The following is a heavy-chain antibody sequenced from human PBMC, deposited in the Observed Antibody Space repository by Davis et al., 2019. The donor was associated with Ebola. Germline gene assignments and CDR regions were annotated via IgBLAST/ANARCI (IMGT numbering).Heavy chain of an antibody. V-gene: IGHV1-8*02. CDR3: ARRLGVSKDTRHDH. J-gene: IGHJ4*02. D-gene: IGHD2-15*01. Sequence: ASVKVSCKASGYTFTSYAMNWVRQAPGQGLEWMGWMNPNSGNTGYAQKFQGRVTMTRNTSISTAYMEVSSLRSEGTGVYYCARRLGVSKDTRHDHWGQGTLVTVSS. CDR2: MNPNSGNT. CDR1: GYTFTSYA.